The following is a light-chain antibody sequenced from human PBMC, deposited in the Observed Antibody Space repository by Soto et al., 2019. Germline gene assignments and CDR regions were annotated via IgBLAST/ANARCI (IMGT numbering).Light chain of an antibody. V-gene: IGLV2-14*03. Sequence: ALTQPASVSGSPGQSITISCTGTSSDVGGYDYVSWYQHHPGKAPKLMIYDVSNRPSGVSNRFSGSKSGNTASLTISGVQAEDEADYYCSSYTSSSLYVFGTGTKVTVL. CDR3: SSYTSSSLYV. CDR1: SSDVGGYDY. J-gene: IGLJ1*01. CDR2: DVS.